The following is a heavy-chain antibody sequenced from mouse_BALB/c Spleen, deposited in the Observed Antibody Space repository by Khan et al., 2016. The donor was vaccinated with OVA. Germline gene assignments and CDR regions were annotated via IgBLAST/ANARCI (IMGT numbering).Heavy chain of an antibody. CDR3: ARGNYYGYYFDY. J-gene: IGHJ2*01. CDR2: ISYSGVT. V-gene: IGHV3-2*02. Sequence: DVMLQESGPGLVKPSQSLSLTCTVTGYSITSGYAWNWIRQFPGNKLEWMGYISYSGVTSYTPSLKSRISITRDTSKNQFFLQLNSVTTEDTATYYCARGNYYGYYFDYWGQGTTLTVSS. D-gene: IGHD1-1*01. CDR1: GYSITSGYA.